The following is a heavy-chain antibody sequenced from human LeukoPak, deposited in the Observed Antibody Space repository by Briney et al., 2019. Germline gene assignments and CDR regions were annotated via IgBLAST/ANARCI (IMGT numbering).Heavy chain of an antibody. CDR3: ARVRGSSGSYEYYHYMDV. J-gene: IGHJ6*03. V-gene: IGHV4-4*07. CDR2: IYTSGST. Sequence: PSETLSLTCTVPGGSISSYYWSWIRQPAGKGLEWIGRIYTSGSTNYNPSLKSRVTMSVDTSKKQFSLKLSSVTAADTAVYYCARVRGSSGSYEYYHYMDVWGKGTTVTISS. D-gene: IGHD1-26*01. CDR1: GGSISSYY.